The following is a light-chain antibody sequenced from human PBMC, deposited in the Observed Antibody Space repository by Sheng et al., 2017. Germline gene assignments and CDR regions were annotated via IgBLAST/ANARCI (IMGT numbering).Light chain of an antibody. CDR3: RQRSNWPIS. CDR1: QSVSFN. CDR2: GAS. J-gene: IGKJ4*01. V-gene: IGKV3-15*01. Sequence: EIVMTQSPATLSVSPGERATLSCRASQSVSFNLAWYQQRPGQVPRLLIYGASTRVTGIPARFSGSGSGTEFTLTITSLQSEDSAIYYCRQRSNWPISFGGGT.